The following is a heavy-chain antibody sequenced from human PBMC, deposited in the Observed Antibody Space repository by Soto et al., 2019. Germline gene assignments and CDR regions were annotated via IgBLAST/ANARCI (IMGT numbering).Heavy chain of an antibody. J-gene: IGHJ1*01. D-gene: IGHD1-26*01. V-gene: IGHV3-23*01. CDR1: GFTFSSYA. CDR2: ISGSGGST. Sequence: EVQLLESGGGLVQPGGSLRLSCAASGFTFSSYAMSWVRQAPGKGLEWVSAISGSGGSTYYADSVKGRFTISRDNSKNTLYLQMNSLRAEDTDVYYCATDWELQHEYFQRWGQGTLVTVSS. CDR3: ATDWELQHEYFQR.